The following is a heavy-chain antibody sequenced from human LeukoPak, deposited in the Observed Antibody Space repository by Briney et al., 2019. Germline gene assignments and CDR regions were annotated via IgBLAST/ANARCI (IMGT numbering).Heavy chain of an antibody. J-gene: IGHJ4*02. Sequence: PGGSLRLSCAASGFTFSDYSMNWVRQAPGKGLEWVSYISRTGNSKYYADSVKGRFTISRDSTKNSLYLQMNSLRAEDTAVYYCARGPYSSNWYVDYWGQGTLVTVAS. V-gene: IGHV3-48*04. D-gene: IGHD6-13*01. CDR3: ARGPYSSNWYVDY. CDR1: GFTFSDYS. CDR2: ISRTGNSK.